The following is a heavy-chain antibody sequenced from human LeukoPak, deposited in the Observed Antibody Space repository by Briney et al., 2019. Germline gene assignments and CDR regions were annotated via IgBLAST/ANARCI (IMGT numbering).Heavy chain of an antibody. CDR2: IKQDGSEK. Sequence: GGSLRLSCAASGFTFSSFWMTWVRQAPGKGLEWVATIKQDGSEKYYVDSVKGRFTISRDNAKNSLFVQMNSLRAEDTAVYYCARDRTTDFWSGYYTNYFDYWGQGTLVTVSS. CDR3: ARDRTTDFWSGYYTNYFDY. CDR1: GFTFSSFW. D-gene: IGHD3-3*01. V-gene: IGHV3-7*01. J-gene: IGHJ4*02.